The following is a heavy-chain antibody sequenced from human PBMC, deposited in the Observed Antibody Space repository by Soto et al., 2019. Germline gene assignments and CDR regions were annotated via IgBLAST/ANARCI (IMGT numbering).Heavy chain of an antibody. Sequence: QVQLQESGPGLVKPSETLSLTCTVSGGSISGYYWSWIRQPPGKGLEWIGYVYYSGSTNYNHSLKSRVTISVDTSKNQFSLELNSVTAADTAVYYCARGRQWLDDWGQGTLVTVSS. CDR3: ARGRQWLDD. CDR1: GGSISGYY. J-gene: IGHJ4*02. D-gene: IGHD6-19*01. V-gene: IGHV4-59*01. CDR2: VYYSGST.